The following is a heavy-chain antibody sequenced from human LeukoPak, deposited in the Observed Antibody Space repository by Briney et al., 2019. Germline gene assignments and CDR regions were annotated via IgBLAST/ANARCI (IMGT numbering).Heavy chain of an antibody. V-gene: IGHV4-38-2*01. J-gene: IGHJ4*02. D-gene: IGHD6-13*01. CDR3: ALSHLGAAGTWSGLFDY. Sequence: SETLSLTCAVSGYSLSSGYYWGWIRQPPGKGLEWIGSISPSGSTFYNPSLKSRVTISVDTSKNQFSLKLRSVTAADTAVYYCALSHLGAAGTWSGLFDYWGQGTLVTVSS. CDR1: GYSLSSGYY. CDR2: ISPSGST.